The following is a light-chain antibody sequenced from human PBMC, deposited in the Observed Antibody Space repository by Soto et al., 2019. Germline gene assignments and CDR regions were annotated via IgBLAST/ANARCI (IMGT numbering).Light chain of an antibody. V-gene: IGKV3-15*01. CDR3: QQSHNSFT. CDR2: GVS. J-gene: IGKJ5*01. Sequence: IVMSQSPATLSVSPGGRATLSCRASQSISTKLAWYQQKPGQAPRLLLFGVSNRATGIPARFSGSGSGTEFSLTISRLEPEDFAVYYCQQSHNSFTFGQGTRLEI. CDR1: QSISTK.